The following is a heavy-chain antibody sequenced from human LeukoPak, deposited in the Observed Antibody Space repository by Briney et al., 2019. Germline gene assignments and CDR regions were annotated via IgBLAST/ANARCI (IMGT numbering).Heavy chain of an antibody. J-gene: IGHJ4*02. Sequence: GGSLRLPYAFWVFPFRVFCMSWVRQASGRGLEWVANINQDGSEKYYVDSVKGRFTISRDNAKSSLYLQMNSLRVEDTAVYYCARDQVGPEDWGQGTLVTVSS. CDR2: INQDGSEK. V-gene: IGHV3-7*01. CDR1: VFPFRVFC. CDR3: ARDQVGPED. D-gene: IGHD1-26*01.